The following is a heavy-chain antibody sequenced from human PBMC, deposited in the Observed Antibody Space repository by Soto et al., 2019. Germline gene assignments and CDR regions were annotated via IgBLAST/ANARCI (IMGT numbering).Heavy chain of an antibody. J-gene: IGHJ4*02. CDR3: ARVAPSPYYYDSSGFLVFDY. CDR1: GGSLSSSNW. V-gene: IGHV4-4*02. D-gene: IGHD3-22*01. Sequence: QVQLQESGPGLVKPSGTLSLTCAVSGGSLSSSNWWSWVRQPPGKGLEWIGEIYHSGSTNYNPSLKSRFTTSVDKSKNQSSRKLGSGPAADTAVYYCARVAPSPYYYDSSGFLVFDYWGQVTLVTVSS. CDR2: IYHSGST.